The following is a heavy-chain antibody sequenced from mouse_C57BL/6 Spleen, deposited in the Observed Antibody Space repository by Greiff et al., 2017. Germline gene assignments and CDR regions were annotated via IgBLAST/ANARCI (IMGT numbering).Heavy chain of an antibody. CDR1: GYAFSNSW. D-gene: IGHD1-1*01. CDR3: ARFTTVIAGFAY. J-gene: IGHJ2*01. V-gene: IGHV1-82*01. CDR2: IYPGDGDT. Sequence: VKLQESGPELVKPGASVKFSCKASGYAFSNSWMNWVKQRPGKGLEWIGRIYPGDGDTNYNGKFKGKATLTADKSSSTAYMQLSSLTSEDSAVYFCARFTTVIAGFAYWGQGTTLTVSS.